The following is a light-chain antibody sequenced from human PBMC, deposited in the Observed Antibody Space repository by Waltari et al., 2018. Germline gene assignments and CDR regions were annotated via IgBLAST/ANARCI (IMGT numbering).Light chain of an antibody. V-gene: IGLV3-1*01. CDR2: EDK. CDR1: NLGNKY. J-gene: IGLJ1*01. CDR3: QAWDRSTLYV. Sequence: SHELTQPPSVSVSPGQTAIITCSGDNLGNKYASWYQQKPGQSPVLVIFEDKKRPSGIPERFSGSISGNTATLTISGTQAMDEADYYCQAWDRSTLYVFGTGTKVTVL.